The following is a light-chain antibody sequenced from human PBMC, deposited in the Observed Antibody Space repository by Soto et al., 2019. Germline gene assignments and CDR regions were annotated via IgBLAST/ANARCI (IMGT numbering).Light chain of an antibody. CDR1: SRDVGGYNL. J-gene: IGLJ1*01. Sequence: QSALTQPASVSGSPGQSITISCPGTSRDVGGYNLVSWYQQYPDKAPKLMIFDVNTRPSGVSNRFSGSKSGNTASLTISGLQAEDEADYYCSSYKSSSTLPYVFGTGTKLTVL. CDR3: SSYKSSSTLPYV. CDR2: DVN. V-gene: IGLV2-14*01.